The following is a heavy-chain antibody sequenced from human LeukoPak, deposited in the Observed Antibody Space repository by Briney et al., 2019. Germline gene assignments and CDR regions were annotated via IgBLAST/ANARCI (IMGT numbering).Heavy chain of an antibody. V-gene: IGHV1-2*02. CDR3: ARVLVVVTATPFDFDY. J-gene: IGHJ4*02. CDR2: INPNSGGT. Sequence: ASVKVSRKASGYTFTGYYMHWVRQAPGQGLEWMGWINPNSGGTNYAQKFQGRVTMTRDTSISTAYMELSRLRSDDTAVYYCARVLVVVTATPFDFDYWGQGTLVTVSS. CDR1: GYTFTGYY. D-gene: IGHD2-21*02.